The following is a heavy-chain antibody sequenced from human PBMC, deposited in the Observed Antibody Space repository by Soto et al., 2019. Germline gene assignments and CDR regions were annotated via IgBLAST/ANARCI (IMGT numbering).Heavy chain of an antibody. CDR2: FDPEDGET. Sequence: ASVKVSCKVSGYTLTELSMHWVRQAPGKGLEWMGGFDPEDGETIYAQKFQGRVTMTEDTSTDTAYMELGSLRSEDTAVYYCATSDYYDSSGYYTYWGQGTLVTVSS. CDR1: GYTLTELS. V-gene: IGHV1-24*01. D-gene: IGHD3-22*01. J-gene: IGHJ4*02. CDR3: ATSDYYDSSGYYTY.